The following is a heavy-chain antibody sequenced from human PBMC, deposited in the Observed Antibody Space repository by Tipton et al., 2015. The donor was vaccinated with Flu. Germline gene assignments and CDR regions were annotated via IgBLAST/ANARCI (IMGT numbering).Heavy chain of an antibody. J-gene: IGHJ3*02. V-gene: IGHV4-34*01. Sequence: LRLSCAVYGGSFSGYYWSWIRQPPGKGLEWIGEINHSGSTNYNPSLKSRVTISVDTSKNQFSLKLSSVTAADTAVYYCARHPSSLGAFDIWGQGTMVTVSS. D-gene: IGHD7-27*01. CDR2: INHSGST. CDR1: GGSFSGYY. CDR3: ARHPSSLGAFDI.